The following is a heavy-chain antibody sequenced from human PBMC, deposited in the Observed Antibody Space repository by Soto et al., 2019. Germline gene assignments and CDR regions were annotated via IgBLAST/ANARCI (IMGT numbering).Heavy chain of an antibody. D-gene: IGHD1-7*01. CDR1: GFTFSSYA. J-gene: IGHJ4*02. Sequence: QVQLVESGGGVVQPGRSLRLSCAASGFTFSSYAMHWVRQAPGKVLEWVAVISYDGSNKYYADSVKGRFTISRDNSKNTLYLQMNSLRAEDTAVYYCARDGGITGTTTAADYWGQGTLVTVSS. V-gene: IGHV3-30-3*01. CDR3: ARDGGITGTTTAADY. CDR2: ISYDGSNK.